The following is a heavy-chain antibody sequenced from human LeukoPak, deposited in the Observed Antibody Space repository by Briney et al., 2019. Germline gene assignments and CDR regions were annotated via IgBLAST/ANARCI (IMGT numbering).Heavy chain of an antibody. J-gene: IGHJ4*02. V-gene: IGHV4-39*07. D-gene: IGHD3-22*01. CDR1: GGSISSSSYY. CDR3: ARGYYYDPSAFDY. CDR2: IYYSGST. Sequence: PSETLSLTCTVSGGSISSSSYYWGWIRQPPGKGLEWIGSIYYSGSTNYNPSLKSRVTMSVDTSKNQFSLKLSSVTAADTAVYYCARGYYYDPSAFDYWGQGTLVTVSS.